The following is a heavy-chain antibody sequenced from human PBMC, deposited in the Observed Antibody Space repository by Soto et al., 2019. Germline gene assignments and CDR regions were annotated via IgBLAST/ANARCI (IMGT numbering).Heavy chain of an antibody. CDR2: IYYSGST. J-gene: IGHJ6*02. Sequence: SETLFLTCTVSGGSISSYYWSWIRQPPGKGLEWIGYIYYSGSTNYNPSLKSRVTISVDTSKNQFSLKLSSVTAADTAVYYCARATGYDTYYYYGMDVWGQGTTVTVSS. D-gene: IGHD5-12*01. CDR3: ARATGYDTYYYYGMDV. CDR1: GGSISSYY. V-gene: IGHV4-59*01.